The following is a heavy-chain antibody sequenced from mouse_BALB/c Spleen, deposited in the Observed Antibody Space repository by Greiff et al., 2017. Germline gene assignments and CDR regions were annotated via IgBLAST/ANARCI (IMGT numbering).Heavy chain of an antibody. V-gene: IGHV1-5*01. J-gene: IGHJ2*01. CDR3: TRGRYYGNFPFDY. D-gene: IGHD2-1*01. CDR1: GYTFTSYW. Sequence: EVQGVESGTVLARPGASVKMSCKASGYTFTSYWMPWVKQRPGQGLEWIGAIYPGNSDTSYNQKFKGKAKLTAVTSTSTAYMELSSLTNEDSAVYYCTRGRYYGNFPFDYWGQGTTLTVSS. CDR2: IYPGNSDT.